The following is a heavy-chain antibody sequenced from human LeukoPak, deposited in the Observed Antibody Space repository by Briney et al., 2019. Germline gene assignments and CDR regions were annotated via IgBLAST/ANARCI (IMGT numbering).Heavy chain of an antibody. CDR3: AKLPAADPVGYGMDV. CDR1: GFTFSSYG. Sequence: PGGSLRLSCAASGFTFSSYGMHWVRQAPVKGLEWVAVISYDGSNKYYADSVKGRFTISRDNSKNTLYLQMNSLRAEDTAVYYCAKLPAADPVGYGMDVWGQGTTVTVSS. J-gene: IGHJ6*02. D-gene: IGHD2-2*01. V-gene: IGHV3-30*18. CDR2: ISYDGSNK.